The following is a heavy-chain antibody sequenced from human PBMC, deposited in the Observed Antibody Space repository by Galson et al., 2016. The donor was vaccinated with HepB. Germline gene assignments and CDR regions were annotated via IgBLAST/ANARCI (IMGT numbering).Heavy chain of an antibody. CDR1: GFTVTSTY. J-gene: IGHJ3*01. CDR3: ASGSGDNLGHAFGL. D-gene: IGHD7-27*01. V-gene: IGHV3-53*01. Sequence: SLRLSCAASGFTVTSTYTSWVRQPPGRGLEWVSVIYSDANTFYADSVKGRFTISRDNSKNTLFLQMNSLRAEDTAVYYCASGSGDNLGHAFGLWGQGTMVTVSS. CDR2: IYSDANT.